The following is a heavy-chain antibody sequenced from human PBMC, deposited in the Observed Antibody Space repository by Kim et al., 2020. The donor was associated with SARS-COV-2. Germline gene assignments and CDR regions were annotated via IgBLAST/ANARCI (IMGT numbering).Heavy chain of an antibody. J-gene: IGHJ3*02. D-gene: IGHD6-13*01. CDR3: ARRSSSWQDAFDI. CDR2: IYYSGST. V-gene: IGHV4-39*01. CDR1: GGSISSSSYY. Sequence: PETLSLTCTVSGGSISSSSYYWGWIRQPPGKGLEWIGSIYYSGSTYYNPSLKSRVTISVDTSKNQFSLKLSSVTAADTAVYYCARRSSSWQDAFDIWGQG.